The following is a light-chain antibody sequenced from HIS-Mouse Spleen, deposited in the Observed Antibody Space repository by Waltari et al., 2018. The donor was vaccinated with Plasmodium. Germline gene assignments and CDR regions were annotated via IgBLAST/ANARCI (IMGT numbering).Light chain of an antibody. Sequence: DILITLSPSSLSAYVGDQFPITCQASQDISNYLNWYQQKPGKAPKLLIYDASSLETGVPSRFSGSGSGTDFTFTISSLQPEDIATYYCQQYDNLSTFGQGTRLEIK. J-gene: IGKJ5*01. CDR3: QQYDNLST. V-gene: IGKV1-33*01. CDR2: DAS. CDR1: QDISNY.